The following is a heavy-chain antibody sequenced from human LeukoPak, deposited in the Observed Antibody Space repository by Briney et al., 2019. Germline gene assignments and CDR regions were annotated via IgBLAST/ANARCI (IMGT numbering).Heavy chain of an antibody. V-gene: IGHV4-61*09. D-gene: IGHD3-16*01. J-gene: IGHJ4*02. Sequence: SQTLSLTCTVSGDSISSGSSYWSWIRQPAGKGLEWIGHIYTSRNTNYNPSLKSRVTISVDTSKNHFSLKLTSVTAADTAVYYCARGRSASGYFHFWGQGTLVTVSS. CDR2: IYTSRNT. CDR3: ARGRSASGYFHF. CDR1: GDSISSGSSY.